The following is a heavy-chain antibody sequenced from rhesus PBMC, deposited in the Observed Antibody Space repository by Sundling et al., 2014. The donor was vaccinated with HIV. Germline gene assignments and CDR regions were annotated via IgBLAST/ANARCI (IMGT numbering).Heavy chain of an antibody. V-gene: IGHV3-136*01. J-gene: IGHJ5-1*01. CDR1: GFTFTTYG. CDR3: TRPVQSGDDNGYYYTG. CDR2: ISSAGTYK. Sequence: EVQLVESGGDLVQPGGSLRLSCAASGFTFTTYGMSWVRQAPGKGLEWVSSISSAGTYKYYADSVKGRFTVSRDNAKNSLSLQMNSLRAEDTAFYYCTRPVQSGDDNGYYYTGGGP. D-gene: IGHD3-9*01.